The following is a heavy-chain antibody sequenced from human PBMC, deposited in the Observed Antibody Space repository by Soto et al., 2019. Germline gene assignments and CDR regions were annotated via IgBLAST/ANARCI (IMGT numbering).Heavy chain of an antibody. V-gene: IGHV3-74*01. CDR3: ARESPAVTAANAFDL. CDR2: INSDGSST. J-gene: IGHJ3*01. CDR1: GFTFSSYW. D-gene: IGHD4-17*01. Sequence: LRLSCAASGFTFSSYWMHWVRQAPGKGLVWVSRINSDGSSTTYADSVKGRFTVSRDNAKNTLYVQMNSLRAEDTAVYYCARESPAVTAANAFDLWGQGTMVTVSS.